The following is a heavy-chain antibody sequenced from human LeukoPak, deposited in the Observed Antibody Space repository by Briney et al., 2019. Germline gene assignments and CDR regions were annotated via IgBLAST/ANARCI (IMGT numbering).Heavy chain of an antibody. D-gene: IGHD3-10*01. CDR3: ARGSTYYYGSGSLGSGYYYYYYYMDV. Sequence: PSETLSLTCTVSGGSISSYYWSWIRQPAGKGLEWIGRIYTSGSTNYNPSLKSRVTMSVDTSKNQFSLKLSSVTAADTAVYYCARGSTYYYGSGSLGSGYYYYYYYMDVWGKGTTVTISS. V-gene: IGHV4-4*07. CDR1: GGSISSYY. CDR2: IYTSGST. J-gene: IGHJ6*03.